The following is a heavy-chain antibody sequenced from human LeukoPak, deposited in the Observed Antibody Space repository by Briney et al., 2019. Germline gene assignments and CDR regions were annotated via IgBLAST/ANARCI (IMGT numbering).Heavy chain of an antibody. CDR3: ARARVGSGGYGHVDY. CDR1: GASISSYY. V-gene: IGHV4-4*07. J-gene: IGHJ4*02. Sequence: PSETLSLTCTVSGASISSYYRTWIRQPPGEGLEWIWRVYRNGSTNYNPSPKSRVTMSRVTSKNQLSLRLSSVTAADTAVYYCARARVGSGGYGHVDYWGQGTLVTVSS. CDR2: VYRNGST. D-gene: IGHD2-15*01.